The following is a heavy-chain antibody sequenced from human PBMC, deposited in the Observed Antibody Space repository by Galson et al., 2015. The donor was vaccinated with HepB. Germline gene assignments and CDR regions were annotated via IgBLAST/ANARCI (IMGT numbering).Heavy chain of an antibody. Sequence: SLRLSCAASGFTFSSYAMHWVRQAPGKGLEYVSAISSNGGSTYYADSVKGRFTISRDNSKNTPYLQMSSLRAEDTAVYYCVKGRWGCSSTSCYTGARSTLHYYGMDVWGQGTTVTVSS. D-gene: IGHD2-2*02. CDR3: VKGRWGCSSTSCYTGARSTLHYYGMDV. V-gene: IGHV3-64D*06. CDR2: ISSNGGST. CDR1: GFTFSSYA. J-gene: IGHJ6*02.